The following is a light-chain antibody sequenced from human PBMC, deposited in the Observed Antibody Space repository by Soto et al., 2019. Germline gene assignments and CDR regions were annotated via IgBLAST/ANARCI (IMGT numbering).Light chain of an antibody. CDR3: TSYTSTSTYV. V-gene: IGLV2-14*01. CDR2: DVT. Sequence: QSVLTQPASVSGPPGQSITISCTGTSSDVGAYNYVSWYQHHPGKAPRLVIYDVTNRPSGISDRFSGSKSGNTASLTISGLLAEDEAYYYCTSYTSTSTYVFGTGTKLTVL. CDR1: SSDVGAYNY. J-gene: IGLJ1*01.